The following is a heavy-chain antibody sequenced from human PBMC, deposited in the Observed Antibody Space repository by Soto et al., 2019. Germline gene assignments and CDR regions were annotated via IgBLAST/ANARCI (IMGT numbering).Heavy chain of an antibody. Sequence: QLQLQESGPRLVKPSETLSLTCTVSGGSISSSIYYWGWIRQPPGMGLEWIGSIYYSGSTNCNPSLKSRITMSVDTSRNQFSLRLTSVPAADTAVYYCARHFDYPAAFDIWGQGTMVTVSS. J-gene: IGHJ3*02. CDR3: ARHFDYPAAFDI. D-gene: IGHD4-17*01. CDR1: GGSISSSIYY. V-gene: IGHV4-39*01. CDR2: IYYSGST.